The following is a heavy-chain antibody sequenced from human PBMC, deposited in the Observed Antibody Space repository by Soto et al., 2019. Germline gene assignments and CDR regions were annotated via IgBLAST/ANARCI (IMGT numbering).Heavy chain of an antibody. Sequence: VQLQQWGAGLLKPSETLSLTCAVHGGSFSGYYWSWIRQPPGKGLEWIGEINHSGSTNYNPSLKSRVTISVDTSKSQFSLELSSVTAADTAVYYCARVTKREGDAFDIWGQGTMVTVSS. CDR2: INHSGST. CDR1: GGSFSGYY. CDR3: ARVTKREGDAFDI. D-gene: IGHD1-1*01. V-gene: IGHV4-34*01. J-gene: IGHJ3*02.